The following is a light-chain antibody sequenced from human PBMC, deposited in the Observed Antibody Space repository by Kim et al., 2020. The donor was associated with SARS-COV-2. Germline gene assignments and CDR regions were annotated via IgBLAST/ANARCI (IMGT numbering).Light chain of an antibody. CDR1: QDISNY. J-gene: IGKJ3*01. CDR3: QQYDNLPLT. V-gene: IGKV1-33*01. Sequence: DIQMTQSPSSLSASVGDRVTITCRASQDISNYLKWYQQKPGKAPKLLIYDASNLETGVPSRFSGSGSGTDFTFTISSLQPEDIATYYCQQYDNLPLTFGPGTKVDIK. CDR2: DAS.